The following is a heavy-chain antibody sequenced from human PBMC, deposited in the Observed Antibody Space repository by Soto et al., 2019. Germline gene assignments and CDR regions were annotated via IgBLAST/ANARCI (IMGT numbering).Heavy chain of an antibody. CDR1: GGSITSSGYY. D-gene: IGHD3-16*01. CDR2: TSNSGST. V-gene: IGHV4-31*03. Sequence: QVQLQASGPGLVKPSQTLSLTCTVSGGSITSSGYYWSWIRQHPGEGLEWIGFTSNSGSTSYNPSLKGRVTTSVATFSNRFSPNLKSVSAADTAIYCWVRGGGNTKVDYWGQGTLVSVSP. J-gene: IGHJ4*02. CDR3: VRGGGNTKVDY.